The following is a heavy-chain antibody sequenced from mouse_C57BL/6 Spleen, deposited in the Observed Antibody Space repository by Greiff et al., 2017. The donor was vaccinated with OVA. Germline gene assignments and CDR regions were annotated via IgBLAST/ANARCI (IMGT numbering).Heavy chain of an antibody. V-gene: IGHV1-82*01. D-gene: IGHD1-1*01. CDR1: GYAFRSSW. CDR2: IYPGDGDT. CDR3: ARERHYYGSSYDWYFDV. Sequence: VQLQQSGPELVKPGASVKISCKASGYAFRSSWMNWVKQRPGKGLEWIGRIYPGDGDTNYNGKFKGKATLTADKSSSTAYMQLSSLTSEDSAVYFCARERHYYGSSYDWYFDVWGTGTTVTVSS. J-gene: IGHJ1*03.